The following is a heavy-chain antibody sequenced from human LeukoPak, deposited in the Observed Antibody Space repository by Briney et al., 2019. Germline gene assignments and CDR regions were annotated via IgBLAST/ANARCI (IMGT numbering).Heavy chain of an antibody. CDR1: GYTFTNYY. Sequence: ASVKVSCEASGYTFTNYYMHWVRQAPGQGLQWMGIINPSGGSTSYSQKFQGRVTMTRDTSTSTVYMELSSLRSEDTAVYYCARESGVTTYYFDYWGQGTLVTVSS. D-gene: IGHD3-10*01. J-gene: IGHJ4*02. V-gene: IGHV1-46*01. CDR3: ARESGVTTYYFDY. CDR2: INPSGGST.